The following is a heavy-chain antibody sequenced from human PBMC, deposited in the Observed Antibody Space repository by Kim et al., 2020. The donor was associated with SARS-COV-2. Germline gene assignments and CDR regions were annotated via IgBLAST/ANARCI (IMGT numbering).Heavy chain of an antibody. D-gene: IGHD3-10*01. CDR2: INPDGSEG. J-gene: IGHJ5*02. Sequence: GGSLRLSCTVSGFTFSNFWMNWVRHIPGKGLEWVANINPDGSEGGYVDSVKGRFTISRDNSKNSLSLQMDNLRDDDTAVYFCAGWGGSRGVSTNPWGQGILGSVSS. CDR1: GFTFSNFW. V-gene: IGHV3-7*01. CDR3: AGWGGSRGVSTNP.